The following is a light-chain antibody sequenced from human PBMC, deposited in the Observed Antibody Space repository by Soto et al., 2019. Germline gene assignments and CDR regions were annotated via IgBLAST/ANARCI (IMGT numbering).Light chain of an antibody. V-gene: IGKV3-15*01. CDR2: GAS. Sequence: EIVMTQSPATLSVSPGERATLSCRASQSVSSNLAWYPQKPGQAPRLLIYGASTRATGIPARFSGSGSGTEFTLTISSLQSEDFAVYYWQQYNNWPPWTFGQGTKVDIK. CDR1: QSVSSN. J-gene: IGKJ1*01. CDR3: QQYNNWPPWT.